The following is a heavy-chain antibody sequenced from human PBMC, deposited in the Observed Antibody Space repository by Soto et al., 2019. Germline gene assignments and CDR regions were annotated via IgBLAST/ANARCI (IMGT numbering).Heavy chain of an antibody. CDR1: GGTFSSYT. J-gene: IGHJ2*01. D-gene: IGHD5-12*01. V-gene: IGHV1-69*02. Sequence: QVQLVQSGAEVKKPGSSVKVSCKASGGTFSSYTISWVRQAPGQGLEWMGRIIPILGIANYAQKFQGRVTXPXDXYTSTAYMELSSLRSEDTAVYYCASSAPSGHWYFDLWGRGTLVTVSS. CDR2: IIPILGIA. CDR3: ASSAPSGHWYFDL.